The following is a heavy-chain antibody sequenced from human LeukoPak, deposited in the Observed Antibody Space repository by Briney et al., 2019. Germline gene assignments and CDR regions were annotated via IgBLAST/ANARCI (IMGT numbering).Heavy chain of an antibody. D-gene: IGHD2-15*01. CDR1: GGSINSYY. V-gene: IGHV4-59*01. CDR2: IYYSGTT. CDR3: ARVVGTAGYYFDY. J-gene: IGHJ4*02. Sequence: SETLSLTCTVSGGSINSYYWSWIRQPPGKGLEWIGYIYYSGTTNYNPSLKSRVTISVDTSKNQFSLKLSSVTAADTAVYYCARVVGTAGYYFDYWGQGTLVTVSS.